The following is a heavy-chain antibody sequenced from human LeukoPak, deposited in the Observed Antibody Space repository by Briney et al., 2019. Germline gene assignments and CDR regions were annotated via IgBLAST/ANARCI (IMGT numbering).Heavy chain of an antibody. CDR3: AREGVSRSSHYFDY. D-gene: IGHD6-6*01. CDR2: IYYSGST. CDR1: GGSISSYY. V-gene: IGHV4-59*01. J-gene: IGHJ4*02. Sequence: SETLSLTCTVSGGSISSYYWSWIRQPPGKGLEWIGYIYYSGSTNHNPSLKSRVTISVETSKNQFSLKLSSVTAADTAVYYCAREGVSRSSHYFDYWGQGNLVTVSS.